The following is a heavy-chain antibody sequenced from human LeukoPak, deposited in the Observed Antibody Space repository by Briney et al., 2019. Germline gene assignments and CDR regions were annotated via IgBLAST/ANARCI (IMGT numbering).Heavy chain of an antibody. J-gene: IGHJ3*02. CDR1: GGSISSGGYS. D-gene: IGHD3-10*01. V-gene: IGHV4-30-2*01. Sequence: SETLPLTCAVSGGSISSGGYSWSWIRQPPGKGLEWIGYIYHSGSTYYNPSLKSRVTISVDRSKNQFSLKLSSVTAADTAVYYCARGGVEYYGSGSYYWAFDIWGQGTMVTVSS. CDR3: ARGGVEYYGSGSYYWAFDI. CDR2: IYHSGST.